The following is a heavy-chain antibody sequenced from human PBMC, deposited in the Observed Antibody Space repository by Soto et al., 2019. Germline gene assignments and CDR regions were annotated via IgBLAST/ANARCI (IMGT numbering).Heavy chain of an antibody. Sequence: EVQLLESGGGLVQPGGSLRLSCAASGFTFSSYAMNWVRQAPGKGLEWVSVISGSGDSTYYADSVKGRFTISRDNSMNTLYLQMISLRAVDTAVYYCAKRASGSDFDYWGQGTLVTVSS. CDR2: ISGSGDST. CDR3: AKRASGSDFDY. V-gene: IGHV3-23*01. D-gene: IGHD1-26*01. J-gene: IGHJ4*02. CDR1: GFTFSSYA.